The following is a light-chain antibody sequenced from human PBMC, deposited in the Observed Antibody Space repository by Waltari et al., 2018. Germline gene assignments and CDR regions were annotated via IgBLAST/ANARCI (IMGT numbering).Light chain of an antibody. CDR3: SSHTSNSIVV. CDR1: SSDVGGYNS. J-gene: IGLJ2*01. Sequence: QSALTQPASVSGSPGQSITISCTGTSSDVGGYNSSPWYQQHPGKAPKVMIYDVSNRPSGVSNRFSGSKSGNTASLTISGLQAEDEAEYYCSSHTSNSIVVFGGGTKLTVL. CDR2: DVS. V-gene: IGLV2-14*03.